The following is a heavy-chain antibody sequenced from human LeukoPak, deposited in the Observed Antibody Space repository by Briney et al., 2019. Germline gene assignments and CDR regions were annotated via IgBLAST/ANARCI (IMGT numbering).Heavy chain of an antibody. V-gene: IGHV4-39*01. CDR2: IYHSGTT. D-gene: IGHD3-22*01. CDR1: GGSISSSIYD. J-gene: IGHJ5*02. Sequence: PSETLSLTCTVSGGSISSSIYDWGRIRQPPAKGLEWIGSIYHSGTTYYNPSLKSRVTISVDTSKNQVSLKMTSVTAADTAVYYCAGDPMTYPYNWFDPWGQGTLVTVSS. CDR3: AGDPMTYPYNWFDP.